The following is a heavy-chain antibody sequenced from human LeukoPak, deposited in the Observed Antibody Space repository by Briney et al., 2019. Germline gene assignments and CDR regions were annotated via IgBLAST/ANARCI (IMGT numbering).Heavy chain of an antibody. V-gene: IGHV1-46*01. CDR3: ARVPRYCSSTSCPYYFDY. D-gene: IGHD2-2*01. CDR1: GYTFTSYG. Sequence: ASVKVSCKASGYTFTSYGISWVRQAPGQGLEWMGIINPSGGSTSYAQKFQGRVTMTRDTSTSTVYMELSSLRSEDTAVYYCARVPRYCSSTSCPYYFDYWGQGTLVTVSS. CDR2: INPSGGST. J-gene: IGHJ4*02.